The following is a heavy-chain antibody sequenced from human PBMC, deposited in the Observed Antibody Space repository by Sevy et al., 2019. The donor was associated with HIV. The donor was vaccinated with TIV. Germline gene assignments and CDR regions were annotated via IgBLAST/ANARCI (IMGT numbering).Heavy chain of an antibody. D-gene: IGHD3-16*01. CDR2: IRSKANNYAT. CDR1: GFTFSSAA. Sequence: GGSLRLSCAASGFTFSSAAMFWVRQASGKGLEWIGRIRSKANNYATVYGASVKGRFIISRDDSKNTTYLQMNSLKIEDTAVYYCTAGDLGRFDYWGRGSLVTVSS. V-gene: IGHV3-73*01. J-gene: IGHJ4*02. CDR3: TAGDLGRFDY.